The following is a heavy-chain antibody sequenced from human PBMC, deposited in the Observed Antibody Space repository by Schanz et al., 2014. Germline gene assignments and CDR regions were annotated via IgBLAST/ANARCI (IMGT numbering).Heavy chain of an antibody. CDR1: GGSIRRSTYY. CDR2: IYNSGSA. Sequence: QLQLQESGPGLVKPSETLSLTCTVSGGSIRRSTYYWGWIRQPPGKGLEWVASIYNSGSAYYGPSLKSRVPISVGTSKTQFSLRLNSVTASDTAVYYCVRQLLWFGESGVDTWGQGTLVVVSS. D-gene: IGHD3-10*01. J-gene: IGHJ5*02. CDR3: VRQLLWFGESGVDT. V-gene: IGHV4-39*01.